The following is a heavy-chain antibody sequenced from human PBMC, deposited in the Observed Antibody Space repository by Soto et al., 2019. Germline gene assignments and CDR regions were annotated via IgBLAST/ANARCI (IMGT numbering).Heavy chain of an antibody. CDR1: VGSISSYY. D-gene: IGHD6-19*01. Sequence: SETLSLTCTVSVGSISSYYWSWIRQPPGKGLEWIGYIYCSGRTNXXPSLKSRVXISVETSKNQFXLRLTXLTSADTPLYYCARRYGWLYFDYWRQGSLVTVSS. J-gene: IGHJ4*02. CDR2: IYCSGRT. CDR3: ARRYGWLYFDY. V-gene: IGHV4-59*08.